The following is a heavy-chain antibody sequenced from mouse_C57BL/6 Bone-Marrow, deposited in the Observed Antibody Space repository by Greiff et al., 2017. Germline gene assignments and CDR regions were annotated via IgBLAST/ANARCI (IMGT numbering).Heavy chain of an antibody. Sequence: QVQLQQSGAELVRPGTSVKLSCKASGYTFTSYWMHWVKQRPGQGLEWIGVIDPSDSYTNYNQKFKGKATLTVDTSSSTAYMQLRSLTSEDSAVYYCARGDLTFDYWGQGTTLTVSS. D-gene: IGHD4-1*01. V-gene: IGHV1-59*01. CDR3: ARGDLTFDY. CDR1: GYTFTSYW. CDR2: IDPSDSYT. J-gene: IGHJ2*01.